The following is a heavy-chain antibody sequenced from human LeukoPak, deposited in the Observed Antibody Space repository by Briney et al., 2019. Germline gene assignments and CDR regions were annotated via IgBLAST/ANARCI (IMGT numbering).Heavy chain of an antibody. CDR2: ISHDGSNK. J-gene: IGHJ4*02. CDR3: AKGTAVAGWNY. D-gene: IGHD6-19*01. Sequence: GTSLRLSCGASGFTFNNYGIHWVRQAPGKGLEWVAVISHDGSNKYYADSVKGRFTISRDNSKNTLYLQMNSVRAEDTAVYYCAKGTAVAGWNYWGQGTLVTVSS. V-gene: IGHV3-30*18. CDR1: GFTFNNYG.